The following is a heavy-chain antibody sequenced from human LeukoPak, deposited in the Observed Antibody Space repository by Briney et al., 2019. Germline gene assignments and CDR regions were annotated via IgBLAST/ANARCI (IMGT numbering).Heavy chain of an antibody. CDR1: GGSISSYY. CDR3: ARQFRGSGSYYTLSLYNWFDP. D-gene: IGHD3-10*01. Sequence: SETLSLTCTVSGGSISSYYWSWIRQPPGKGLEWIGYIYYSGSTNYNPSLKSRVTISVDTSKNQFSLKLSSVTAADTAVYYCARQFRGSGSYYTLSLYNWFDPWGQGTLVTVSS. V-gene: IGHV4-59*08. J-gene: IGHJ5*02. CDR2: IYYSGST.